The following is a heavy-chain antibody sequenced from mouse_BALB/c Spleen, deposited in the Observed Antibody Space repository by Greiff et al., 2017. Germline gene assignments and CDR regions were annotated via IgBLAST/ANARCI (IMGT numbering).Heavy chain of an antibody. Sequence: EVKLMESGGGLVKPGGSLKLSCAASGFTFSSYAMSWVRQSPEKRLEWVAEISSGGSYTYYPDTVTGRFTISRDNAKNTLYLEMSSLRSEDTAMYYCARELGPHYFDYWGQGTTLTVSS. J-gene: IGHJ2*01. CDR1: GFTFSSYA. CDR2: ISSGGSYT. CDR3: ARELGPHYFDY. D-gene: IGHD4-1*01. V-gene: IGHV5-9-4*01.